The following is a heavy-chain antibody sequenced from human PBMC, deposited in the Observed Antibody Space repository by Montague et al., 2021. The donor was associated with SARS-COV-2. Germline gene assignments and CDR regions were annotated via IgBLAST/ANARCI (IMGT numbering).Heavy chain of an antibody. V-gene: IGHV2-70*11. CDR2: IDWDDDK. CDR1: GFSLSTSGMC. D-gene: IGHD3-10*01. Sequence: PALVKPTQTLTLTCTFSGFSLSTSGMCVSWIRQPPGKALEWLARIDWDDDKYYSTSLKTRLTISKDTSKNQVVLTMTNMDPVDTATCYCARIWFIGHRNAFDNWGQGTMVTVSS. J-gene: IGHJ3*02. CDR3: ARIWFIGHRNAFDN.